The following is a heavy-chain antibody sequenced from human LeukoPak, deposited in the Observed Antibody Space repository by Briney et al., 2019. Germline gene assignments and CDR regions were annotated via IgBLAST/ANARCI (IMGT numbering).Heavy chain of an antibody. CDR1: GFTFSSYA. V-gene: IGHV3-23*01. Sequence: GGSLRLSCAASGFTFSSYAMTWVRQAPGKGLEWVSVISAGGGSTYYADSVKGRFTISRDNTKNTLYLQMNSLRAEDTAIYYCAKSSYYDSSGYYREYYFDYWGQGTLVTVSS. CDR2: ISAGGGST. D-gene: IGHD3-22*01. J-gene: IGHJ4*02. CDR3: AKSSYYDSSGYYREYYFDY.